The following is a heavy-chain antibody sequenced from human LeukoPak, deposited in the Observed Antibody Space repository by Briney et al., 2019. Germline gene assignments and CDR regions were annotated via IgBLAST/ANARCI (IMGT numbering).Heavy chain of an antibody. V-gene: IGHV4-30-4*01. J-gene: IGHJ4*02. D-gene: IGHD5-18*01. CDR3: ARDTAMVGFDY. CDR2: IYYSGGT. CDR1: GGSISSGDYY. Sequence: PSETLSLTCTVSGGSISSGDYYWSWIRQPPGKGLEWIGYIYYSGGTYYNPSLKSRATISVDTSKNQFSLKLSSVTAADTAVYYCARDTAMVGFDYWGQGTLVTVSS.